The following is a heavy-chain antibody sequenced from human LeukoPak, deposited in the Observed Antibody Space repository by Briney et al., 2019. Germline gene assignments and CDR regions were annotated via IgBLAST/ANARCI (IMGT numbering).Heavy chain of an antibody. CDR1: GFTFSSYW. D-gene: IGHD1-26*01. CDR3: TTLSGASYLTFDH. J-gene: IGHJ5*02. V-gene: IGHV3-7*05. CDR2: IKQDGSEK. Sequence: PGGSLRLSCAASGFTFSSYWMSWVRQAPGKGLEWVANIKQDGSEKYYVDSVKGRFTISRDNAKNSLYLQMNSLRAEDTAVYYCTTLSGASYLTFDHWGQGTLVTVSS.